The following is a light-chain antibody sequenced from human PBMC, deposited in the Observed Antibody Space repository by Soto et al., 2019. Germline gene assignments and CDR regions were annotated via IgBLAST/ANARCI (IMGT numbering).Light chain of an antibody. Sequence: DIQITQTPTSLSASVGDRVTITFRPSRGIGNALAWYKQKPGTVPKLLIHSASTLQSGVPSRFSGSGSGTDFTLTISSLQPEDIASYYCQTSYSAPTFAPGSKVDI. CDR3: QTSYSAPT. J-gene: IGKJ1*01. CDR2: SAS. V-gene: IGKV1-27*01. CDR1: RGIGNA.